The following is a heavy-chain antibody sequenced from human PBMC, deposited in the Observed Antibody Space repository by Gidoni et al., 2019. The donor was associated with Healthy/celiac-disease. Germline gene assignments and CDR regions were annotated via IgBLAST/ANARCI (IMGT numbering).Heavy chain of an antibody. CDR3: ARHRDINLKSGSYFDYYYGMDV. Sequence: QVQLQESGPGLVKPSETLSLTCTVSGGSISSYYWSWIRQPPGKGLEWIGYIYYSGSTNYNPSLKSRVTISVDTSKNQFSLKLSSVTAADTAVYYCARHRDINLKSGSYFDYYYGMDVWGQGTTVTVSS. CDR1: GGSISSYY. D-gene: IGHD1-26*01. J-gene: IGHJ6*02. V-gene: IGHV4-59*08. CDR2: IYYSGST.